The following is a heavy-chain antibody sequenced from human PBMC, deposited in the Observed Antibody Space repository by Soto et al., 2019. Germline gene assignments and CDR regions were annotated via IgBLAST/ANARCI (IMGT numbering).Heavy chain of an antibody. V-gene: IGHV1-58*01. D-gene: IGHD2-8*01. CDR2: IAVGSGYT. CDR1: GFTFTSSA. Sequence: QMQLEQSGPEVKKPGTSVKVSCKASGFTFTSSAFQWVRQARGQRLEWIGWIAVGSGYTNYAQRFQDRVTLTRDMSIATTSMELSRLTSEDTAIYYCAADATAWQQMVPSDYWGQGTLVTVSS. J-gene: IGHJ4*02. CDR3: AADATAWQQMVPSDY.